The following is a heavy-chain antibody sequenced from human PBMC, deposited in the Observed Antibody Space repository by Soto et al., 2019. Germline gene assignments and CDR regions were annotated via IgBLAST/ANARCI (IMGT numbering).Heavy chain of an antibody. CDR3: AHRHELGSFDI. D-gene: IGHD1-26*01. CDR2: IYWNDDK. J-gene: IGHJ3*02. V-gene: IGHV2-5*01. CDR1: GFSLSTRAVG. Sequence: SGPTLVNPTQALTLTCTFSGFSLSTRAVGVGWIRQPPGKALEWLALIYWNDDKRYSPSLKNRLTITKDTSKNHVVLTMTNMDPVDTATYYCAHRHELGSFDIWGQGTKVTVSS.